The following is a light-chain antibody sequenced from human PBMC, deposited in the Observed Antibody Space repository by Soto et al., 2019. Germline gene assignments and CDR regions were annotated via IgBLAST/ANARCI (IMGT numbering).Light chain of an antibody. V-gene: IGKV1-27*01. J-gene: IGKJ3*01. CDR2: AAS. CDR1: QGVSSN. Sequence: DIQMTQSPSSLSASVGDRVTITCRASQGVSSNLAWYQQKPGQVPKLLIYAASTFHAGVPSRFSGSGSGTDFTLTISSLQPEDVATYYCQEYDSVPFTFGPGPKVDI. CDR3: QEYDSVPFT.